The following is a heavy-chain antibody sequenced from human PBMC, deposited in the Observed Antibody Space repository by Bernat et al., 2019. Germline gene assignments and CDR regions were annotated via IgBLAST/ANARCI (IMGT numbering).Heavy chain of an antibody. Sequence: EVQLVESGGGLVQPGGSLKLSCAVSGFTFSGSAMHWVRQASGKGLEWVGRIRSKANSYATAYGASVTGRFSISRDDSKNTAYLKMNSLKTEDTAVYYCTRQEGYGDYPDYRGQGTQVTVSS. J-gene: IGHJ4*02. CDR3: TRQEGYGDYPDY. CDR2: IRSKANSYAT. CDR1: GFTFSGSA. D-gene: IGHD4-17*01. V-gene: IGHV3-73*02.